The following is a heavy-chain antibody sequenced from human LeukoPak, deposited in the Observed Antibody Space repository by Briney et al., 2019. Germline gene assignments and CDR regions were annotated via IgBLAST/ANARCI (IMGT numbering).Heavy chain of an antibody. CDR2: IYSGGNT. V-gene: IGHV3-53*04. Sequence: GGSLRLSCAASGFTVNSNYMRWVRQAPGKGLEWVSVIYSGGNTYYADSVKGRFTISRHNSKNTLYLQMNSLRAEDTAVYYCAGYYYDSSGYYHFDYWGQGTLVTASS. J-gene: IGHJ4*02. D-gene: IGHD3-22*01. CDR3: AGYYYDSSGYYHFDY. CDR1: GFTVNSNY.